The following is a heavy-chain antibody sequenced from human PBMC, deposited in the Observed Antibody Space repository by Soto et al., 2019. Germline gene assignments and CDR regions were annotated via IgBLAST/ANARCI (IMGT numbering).Heavy chain of an antibody. CDR3: ARNSIPEGGPYYYHSSGYYDY. CDR1: GGTFSSYA. J-gene: IGHJ4*02. D-gene: IGHD3-22*01. V-gene: IGHV1-69*13. CDR2: IIPIFGTA. Sequence: SVKVSCKASGGTFSSYAISWVRQAPGRGLEWMGGIIPIFGTANYAQKFQGRVTITADESTSTAYMELSSLRSEDTAVYYCARNSIPEGGPYYYHSSGYYDYWGQGTLVTVSS.